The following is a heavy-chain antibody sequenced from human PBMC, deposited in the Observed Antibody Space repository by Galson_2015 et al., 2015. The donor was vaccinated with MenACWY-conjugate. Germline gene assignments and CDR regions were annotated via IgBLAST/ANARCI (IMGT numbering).Heavy chain of an antibody. CDR2: IIPIFGTA. D-gene: IGHD3-10*01. V-gene: IGHV1-69*13. J-gene: IGHJ6*02. Sequence: SVKVSCKASGGTFSSYAISWVRQAPGQGLEWMGGIIPIFGTANYAQKFQGRVTITADESTSTAYMELSSLRSEDTAVYYCARDREVRVRELFYGMDVWGQGTTVTVSS. CDR1: GGTFSSYA. CDR3: ARDREVRVRELFYGMDV.